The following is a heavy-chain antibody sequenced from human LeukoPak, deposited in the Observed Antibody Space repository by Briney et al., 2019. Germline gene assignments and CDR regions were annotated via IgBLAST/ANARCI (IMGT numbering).Heavy chain of an antibody. Sequence: PGGSLRLSCAASGFTFDDYAMHWVRQAPGKGLEWVSGISWNSGSIGYADSVKGRFTISRDNAKNSLYLQMNSLRAEDTALYYCAKVYIAAAGTGWFDPWGQGTLVTVSS. CDR1: GFTFDDYA. J-gene: IGHJ5*02. CDR2: ISWNSGSI. D-gene: IGHD6-13*01. CDR3: AKVYIAAAGTGWFDP. V-gene: IGHV3-9*01.